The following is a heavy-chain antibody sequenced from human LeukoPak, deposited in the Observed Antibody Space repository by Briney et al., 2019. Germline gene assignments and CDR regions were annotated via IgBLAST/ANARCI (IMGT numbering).Heavy chain of an antibody. CDR1: GGTFSSYA. J-gene: IGHJ4*02. CDR2: IIPILGIA. D-gene: IGHD2-15*01. CDR3: ATYCSGGSCYPGAWDY. Sequence: SVKVSCKASGGTFSSYAISWVRQAPGQGLEWMGRIIPILGIANYAQKFQGRVTMTRDTSTSTVYMELSSLRSEDTAVYYCATYCSGGSCYPGAWDYWGQGTLVTVSS. V-gene: IGHV1-69*04.